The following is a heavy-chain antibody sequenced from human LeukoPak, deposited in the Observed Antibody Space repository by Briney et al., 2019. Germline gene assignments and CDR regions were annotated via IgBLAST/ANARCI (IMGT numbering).Heavy chain of an antibody. V-gene: IGHV1-18*01. D-gene: IGHD1-26*01. CDR3: AILYSGSYFS. J-gene: IGHJ4*02. CDR2: ISAYNGNT. Sequence: ASVKVSCKASGYTFTSFDISWVRQATGQGLEWMGWISAYNGNTNYAQKLQGRVTMTTDTSTSTAYMELRSLRSDDTAVYYCAILYSGSYFSWGKGTLVTVSS. CDR1: GYTFTSFD.